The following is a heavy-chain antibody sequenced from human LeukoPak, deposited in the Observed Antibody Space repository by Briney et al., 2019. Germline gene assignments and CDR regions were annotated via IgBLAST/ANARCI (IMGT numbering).Heavy chain of an antibody. Sequence: TSETLSLTCAVSGGSISSSNWWSWVRQPPGKGLEWIGYIYYSGSTNYNPSLKSRVTISVDTSKNQFSLKLSSVTAADTAVYYCARRNVGYRSGQLDYWGQGTLVTVSS. V-gene: IGHV4-4*02. CDR1: GGSISSSNW. CDR3: ARRNVGYRSGQLDY. CDR2: IYYSGST. D-gene: IGHD6-19*01. J-gene: IGHJ4*02.